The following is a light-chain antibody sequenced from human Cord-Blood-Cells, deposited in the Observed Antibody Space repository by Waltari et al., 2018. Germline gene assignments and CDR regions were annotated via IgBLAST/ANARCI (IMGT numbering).Light chain of an antibody. CDR3: CSYAGSSTYVV. J-gene: IGLJ2*01. CDR2: EGS. CDR1: SSDVGSYNL. Sequence: QSALTQPASVAGSPGQSITISCTGTSSDVGSYNLFSWYQQHPSKAAKLMIYEGSKRPSGVSNRFSGSKSGNTASLTISGLQAEDEADYYCCSYAGSSTYVVFGGGTKLTVL. V-gene: IGLV2-23*01.